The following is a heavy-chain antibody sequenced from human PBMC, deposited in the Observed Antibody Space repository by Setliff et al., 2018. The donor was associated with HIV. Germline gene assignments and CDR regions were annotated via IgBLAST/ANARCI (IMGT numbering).Heavy chain of an antibody. J-gene: IGHJ6*03. D-gene: IGHD3-10*01. CDR2: IIPLVTIA. CDR1: GDTFSTYA. CDR3: ARGRYGSGTYWGLYYYYYMDV. V-gene: IGHV1-69*10. Sequence: ASVKVSCKTSGDTFSTYAITWVRQAPGQGLEWMGGIIPLVTIANYAQELQGRVRFTADKSTSTAYMELNSLRSDDTAVYYCARGRYGSGTYWGLYYYYYMDVWGKGTTVTVSS.